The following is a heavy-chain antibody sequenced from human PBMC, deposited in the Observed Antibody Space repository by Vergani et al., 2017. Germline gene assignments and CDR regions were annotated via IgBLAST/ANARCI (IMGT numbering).Heavy chain of an antibody. Sequence: QVQLQESGPGLLKPSETLSLTCAVYGGSFSGYYWSWIRQPPGKGLEWIGEINHSGSTNYNPSLKSRVTISVDTSKNQFSLKLSSVTAADTAVYYCALTGSPGYWGQGTLVTVSS. CDR2: INHSGST. V-gene: IGHV4-34*01. CDR1: GGSFSGYY. CDR3: ALTGSPGY. D-gene: IGHD1-14*01. J-gene: IGHJ4*02.